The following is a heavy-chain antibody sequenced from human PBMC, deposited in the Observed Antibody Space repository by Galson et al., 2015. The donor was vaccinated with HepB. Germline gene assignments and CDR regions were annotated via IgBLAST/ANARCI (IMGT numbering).Heavy chain of an antibody. CDR3: ASCGSSWHYYYYYGMDV. V-gene: IGHV3-48*03. D-gene: IGHD6-13*01. CDR2: ISSSGSTI. J-gene: IGHJ6*02. CDR1: GFTFSSYE. Sequence: SLRLSCAASGFTFSSYEMNWVRQAPGKGLEWVSYISSSGSTIYYADSVKGRFTISRDNAKNSLYLQMNSLRAEDTAVYYCASCGSSWHYYYYYGMDVWGQGTTVTVSS.